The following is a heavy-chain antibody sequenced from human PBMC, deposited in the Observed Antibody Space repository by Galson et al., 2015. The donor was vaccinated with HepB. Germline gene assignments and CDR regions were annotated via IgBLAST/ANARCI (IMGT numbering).Heavy chain of an antibody. CDR2: INPNSGGT. CDR1: EYTFTDYY. V-gene: IGHV1-2*02. Sequence: SVKVSCKASEYTFTDYYIHWVRQAPGRGLEWMGWINPNSGGTNSAQTFKGRVTMTRDASISTAYMELSRLRSDDTAVYYCARDPSPRWEPRYYLDYWGQGTLVTVSS. J-gene: IGHJ4*02. CDR3: ARDPSPRWEPRYYLDY. D-gene: IGHD1-26*01.